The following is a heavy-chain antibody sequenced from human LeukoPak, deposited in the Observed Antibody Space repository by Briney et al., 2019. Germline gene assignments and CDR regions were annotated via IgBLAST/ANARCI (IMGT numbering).Heavy chain of an antibody. Sequence: GGSLRLSCAASGFTFSDYDMSWIRQAPGKGLEWVSYISSSGSTIYYADSVKGRFTISRDNAKNSLYLQINSLRAEDTAVYYCERDSSGIYRLEWFDPWGQGTLVTVSS. V-gene: IGHV3-11*04. J-gene: IGHJ5*02. CDR3: ERDSSGIYRLEWFDP. CDR1: GFTFSDYD. D-gene: IGHD1-26*01. CDR2: ISSSGSTI.